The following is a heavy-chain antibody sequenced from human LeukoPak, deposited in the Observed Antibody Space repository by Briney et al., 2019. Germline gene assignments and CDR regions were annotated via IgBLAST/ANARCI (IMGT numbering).Heavy chain of an antibody. CDR3: ASLSSEFREYSSSNNWFDP. V-gene: IGHV4-34*01. CDR2: INHSGST. Sequence: PSETLSLTCAVYGGSLSGYDWSWIRQPPGKGLEWIGEINHSGSTNYNPAPKRRVTTSLKTSKNQLSLTVNSLTAADTAVYYCASLSSEFREYSSSNNWFDPWGQGTLVTVSS. D-gene: IGHD6-6*01. CDR1: GGSLSGYD. J-gene: IGHJ5*02.